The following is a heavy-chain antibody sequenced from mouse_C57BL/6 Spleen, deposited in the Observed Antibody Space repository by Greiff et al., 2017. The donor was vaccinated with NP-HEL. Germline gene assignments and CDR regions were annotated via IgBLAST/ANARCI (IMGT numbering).Heavy chain of an antibody. V-gene: IGHV3-6*01. J-gene: IGHJ1*03. D-gene: IGHD1-1*01. CDR3: AREIARGYFDV. CDR1: GYSITSCYY. CDR2: ISYDGSN. Sequence: EVQLVESGPGLVKPSQSLSLTCSVTGYSITSCYYWNWIRQFPGNKLEWMGYISYDGSNNYNPSLKNRISITRDTSKNQFFLKLNSVTTEDTATYYGAREIARGYFDVWGTGTTVTVSS.